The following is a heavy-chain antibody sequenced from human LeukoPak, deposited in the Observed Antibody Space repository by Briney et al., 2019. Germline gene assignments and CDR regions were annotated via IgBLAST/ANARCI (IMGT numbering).Heavy chain of an antibody. J-gene: IGHJ6*02. Sequence: GESLRISCKGSGYSFTSYWISWVRQMPGKGLEWMGRIDPSDSYTNYSPSFQGHVTISADKSISTAYLQWSSLKASDTAMYYCARHVVATTIFYYHYGMDVWGQGTTVTVSS. V-gene: IGHV5-10-1*01. CDR1: GYSFTSYW. D-gene: IGHD5-12*01. CDR2: IDPSDSYT. CDR3: ARHVVATTIFYYHYGMDV.